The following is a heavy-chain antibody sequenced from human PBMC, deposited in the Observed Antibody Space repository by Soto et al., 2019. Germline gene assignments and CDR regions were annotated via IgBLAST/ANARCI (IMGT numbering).Heavy chain of an antibody. CDR2: INHSGST. D-gene: IGHD6-19*01. V-gene: IGHV4-34*01. J-gene: IGHJ4*02. CDR3: ARGRGAVAL. CDR1: GGSFSGYY. Sequence: TSETLSLTCAVYGGSFSGYYWSWIRQPPGKGLEWIGEINHSGSTNYNPSLKSRVTISVDTSKNQFSLKLSSVTAADTAVYYCARGRGAVALWGQGTLVTVSS.